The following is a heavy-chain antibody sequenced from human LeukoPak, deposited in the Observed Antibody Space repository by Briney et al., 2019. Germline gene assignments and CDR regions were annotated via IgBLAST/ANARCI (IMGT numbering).Heavy chain of an antibody. CDR1: GFTFSSYA. CDR3: ARVPFSGSYGSYFDY. D-gene: IGHD1-26*01. Sequence: GGSLRLSCAASGFTFSSYAMTWVRQAPGKGLEWVSGIDSGGSTYYADSVKGRFTISRDNSKNTLYLQMNSLRAEDTAVYYCARVPFSGSYGSYFDYWGQGTLVTVSS. CDR2: IDSGGST. V-gene: IGHV3-23*01. J-gene: IGHJ4*02.